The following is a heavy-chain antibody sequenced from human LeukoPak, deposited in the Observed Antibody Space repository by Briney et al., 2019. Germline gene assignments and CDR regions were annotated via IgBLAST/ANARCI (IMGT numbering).Heavy chain of an antibody. CDR2: IKSKTDGGTT. CDR3: TTELYSNYGSY. CDR1: GFTFSNAW. Sequence: PGGSLRLSCAASGFTFSNAWMSCVRQAPGKGLEWVGRIKSKTDGGTTDYAAPVEGRFTISRDDSKNTLCLQMTSLKTAETAVYYFTTELYSNYGSYWGQGTLVTVSS. D-gene: IGHD4-11*01. J-gene: IGHJ4*02. V-gene: IGHV3-15*01.